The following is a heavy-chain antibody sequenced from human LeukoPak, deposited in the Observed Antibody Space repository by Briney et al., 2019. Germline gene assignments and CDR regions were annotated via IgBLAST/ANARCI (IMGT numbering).Heavy chain of an antibody. J-gene: IGHJ6*03. D-gene: IGHD3-3*01. CDR3: ARELRFLPYYYYYMDV. CDR2: IYYSGST. CDR1: GGSISSHY. V-gene: IGHV4-59*11. Sequence: SGTLSLTCTVSGGSISSHYWSWIRQPPGKGLEWIGDIYYSGSTNYNPSLKSRVTISVDTSKNQFSLKLSSLTAADTAVYYCARELRFLPYYYYYMDVWGKGTTVTVSS.